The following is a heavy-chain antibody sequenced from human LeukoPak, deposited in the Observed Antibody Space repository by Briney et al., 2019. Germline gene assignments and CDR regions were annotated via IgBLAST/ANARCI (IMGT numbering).Heavy chain of an antibody. J-gene: IGHJ6*02. Sequence: ASVKVSCKASGYIFTSYGISWVRQDPGQGLECMGWISGYNGNTNYTQKLQGRVTMTIDTSTSTAYMELRSLRSDDTAVYYCARDPSSRWYLEYYGLDVSGQGTTVTVSS. CDR1: GYIFTSYG. CDR2: ISGYNGNT. CDR3: ARDPSSRWYLEYYGLDV. V-gene: IGHV1-18*01. D-gene: IGHD6-13*01.